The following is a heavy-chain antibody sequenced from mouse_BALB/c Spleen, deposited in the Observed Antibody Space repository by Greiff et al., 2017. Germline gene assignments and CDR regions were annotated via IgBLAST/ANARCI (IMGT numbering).Heavy chain of an antibody. Sequence: EVKLMESGGGLVQPGGSLKLSCAASGFTFSSYGMSWVRQTPDKRLELVATINSNGGSTYYPDSVKGRFTISRDNAKNTLYLQMSSLKSEDTAMYYCARGVDGNPFDYWGQGTTLTVSS. D-gene: IGHD2-1*01. CDR2: INSNGGST. CDR3: ARGVDGNPFDY. J-gene: IGHJ2*01. CDR1: GFTFSSYG. V-gene: IGHV5-6-3*01.